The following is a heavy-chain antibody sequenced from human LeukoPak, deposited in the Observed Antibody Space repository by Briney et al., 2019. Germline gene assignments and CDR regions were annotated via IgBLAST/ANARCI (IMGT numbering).Heavy chain of an antibody. CDR3: ARAPGRNYYDSSGYFDY. V-gene: IGHV4-38-2*02. CDR1: GYSISSGYY. J-gene: IGHJ4*02. CDR2: IYHSGST. Sequence: SETLSLTCTVSGYSISSGYYWGWIRQPPGKGLEWIGSIYHSGSTYYNPSLKSRVTMSVDTSKNQFSLKLSSVTAADTAVYYCARAPGRNYYDSSGYFDYWGQGTLVTVSS. D-gene: IGHD3-22*01.